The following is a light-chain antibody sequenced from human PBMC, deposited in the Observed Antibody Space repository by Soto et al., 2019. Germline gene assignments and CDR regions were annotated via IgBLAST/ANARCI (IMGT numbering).Light chain of an antibody. CDR1: QTISSW. CDR2: DAS. Sequence: IQMTQSPSTLSGSVGDRVTITCRASQTISSWLAWYQQKPGKAPKLLIYDASNLETGVPSRFSGSGSGTDFTFTISSLQPKDIATYYCQQYDNLPLTFGGGTKVDIK. V-gene: IGKV1-33*01. CDR3: QQYDNLPLT. J-gene: IGKJ4*01.